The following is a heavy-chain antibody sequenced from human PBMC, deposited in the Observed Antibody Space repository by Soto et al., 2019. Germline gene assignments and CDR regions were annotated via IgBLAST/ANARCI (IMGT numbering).Heavy chain of an antibody. CDR2: INPNSGDT. CDR3: AREKDRSGGSCSLDY. J-gene: IGHJ4*02. Sequence: GASVKVSCKASGYTFTGYYMHWVRQAPGQGLEWMGWINPNSGDTHYGQKFQGGVTMTRGMSISTAYMELSRLRSDDTAVYYCAREKDRSGGSCSLDYWGQGTLVTVS. D-gene: IGHD2-15*01. CDR1: GYTFTGYY. V-gene: IGHV1-2*02.